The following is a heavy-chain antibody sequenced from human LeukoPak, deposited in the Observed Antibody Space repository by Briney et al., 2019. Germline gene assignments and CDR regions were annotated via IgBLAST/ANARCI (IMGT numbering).Heavy chain of an antibody. CDR1: GFTFSSYS. J-gene: IGHJ4*02. V-gene: IGHV3-21*04. Sequence: GGSLRLSCAASGFTFSSYSMNWVRQAPGKGLEWVSSISSSSSYIYYADSVKGRFTISRDNAKNSLYLQMNSLRAEDTAVYYCARVLTLWGSYREYYFDYWGQGTLVTVSS. CDR3: ARVLTLWGSYREYYFDY. CDR2: ISSSSSYI. D-gene: IGHD3-16*02.